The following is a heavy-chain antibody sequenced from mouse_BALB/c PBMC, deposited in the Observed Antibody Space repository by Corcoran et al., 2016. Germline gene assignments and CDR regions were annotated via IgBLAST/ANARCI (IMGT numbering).Heavy chain of an antibody. CDR3: ARCLKTGLYLDS. Sequence: QVQLQQSGPELVKPGALVKISCKASGYTFTSYDINWVKLRPGQGLEWIGWIYPGDGRNKYNEKFKGKATLTADKSSSTASMQLSRLTSENSAGYFCARCLKTGLYLDSWGQGTTFTVS. CDR1: GYTFTSYD. V-gene: IGHV1S56*01. J-gene: IGHJ2*01. D-gene: IGHD4-1*01. CDR2: IYPGDGRN.